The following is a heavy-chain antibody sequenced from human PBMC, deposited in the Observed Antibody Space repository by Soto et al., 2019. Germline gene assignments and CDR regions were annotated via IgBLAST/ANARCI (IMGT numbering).Heavy chain of an antibody. V-gene: IGHV1-69*02. J-gene: IGHJ4*02. CDR1: VGTFSSYT. D-gene: IGHD4-4*01. Sequence: GASVKVSCKASVGTFSSYTISWVRQAPGQGLEWMGRIIPILGIANYAQRFQGRVTITADKSTSTAYMELSSLRSEDTAVYYCASLSPRQSDFDYWGQGTLVTVSS. CDR3: ASLSPRQSDFDY. CDR2: IIPILGIA.